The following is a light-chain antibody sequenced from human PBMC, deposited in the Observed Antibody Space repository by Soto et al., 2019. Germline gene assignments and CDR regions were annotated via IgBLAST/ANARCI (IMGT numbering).Light chain of an antibody. J-gene: IGKJ5*01. Sequence: EIVLTQSPATLSLSPGERATVSCRASQSVSIYLAWYQQKPGQAPRLLIYDASNRATGIPARFRGSGSGADVPLTTSSLEPEVFALCYCHQRISWPPTFGQGTRLEIK. V-gene: IGKV3-11*01. CDR3: HQRISWPPT. CDR1: QSVSIY. CDR2: DAS.